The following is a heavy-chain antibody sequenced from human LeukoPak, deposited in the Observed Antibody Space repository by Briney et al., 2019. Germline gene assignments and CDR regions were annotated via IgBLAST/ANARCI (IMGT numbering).Heavy chain of an antibody. CDR2: INHSGST. Sequence: SETLSLTCAVYGGSFSGYYWSRIRQPPGKGLEWIGEINHSGSTNYNPPLKSRVTISVDTSKNQFSLKLSSVTAADTAVYYCAREPVVPALYGMDVWGQGTTVTVSS. CDR1: GGSFSGYY. J-gene: IGHJ6*02. D-gene: IGHD2-2*01. CDR3: AREPVVPALYGMDV. V-gene: IGHV4-34*01.